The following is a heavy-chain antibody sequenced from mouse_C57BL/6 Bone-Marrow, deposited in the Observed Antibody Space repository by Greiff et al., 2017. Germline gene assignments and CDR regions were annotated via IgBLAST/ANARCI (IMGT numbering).Heavy chain of an antibody. J-gene: IGHJ1*03. CDR1: GYTFTDYE. CDR3: TRGDYYGSSPYWYFDV. Sequence: QVQLKESGAELVRPGASVTLSCKASGYTFTDYEMHWVKQTPVHGLEWIGAIDPETGGTAYNQKFKGKAILTADKSSSTAYMELRSLTSEDSAVYYWTRGDYYGSSPYWYFDVWGTGTTVTVSS. V-gene: IGHV1-15*01. D-gene: IGHD1-1*01. CDR2: IDPETGGT.